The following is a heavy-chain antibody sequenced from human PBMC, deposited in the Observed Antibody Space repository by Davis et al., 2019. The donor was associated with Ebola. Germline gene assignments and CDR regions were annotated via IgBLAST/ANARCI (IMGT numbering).Heavy chain of an antibody. D-gene: IGHD1-26*01. V-gene: IGHV3-48*04. CDR1: GFTFSSYS. J-gene: IGHJ6*02. Sequence: GESLKISCAASGFTFSSYSMNWVRQAPGKGLEWVSYISSSSSTIYYADSVKGRFTISRDNAENSLYLQMNSLRAEDTAVYYCARNRQWELLGYYYYGMDVWGQGTTVTVSS. CDR3: ARNRQWELLGYYYYGMDV. CDR2: ISSSSSTI.